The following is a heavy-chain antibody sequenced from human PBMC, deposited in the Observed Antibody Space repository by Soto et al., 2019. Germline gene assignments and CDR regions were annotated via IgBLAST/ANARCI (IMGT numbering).Heavy chain of an antibody. D-gene: IGHD3-22*01. CDR2: IIPIFGTA. J-gene: IGHJ4*02. V-gene: IGHV1-69*13. CDR1: GGTFSSYA. CDR3: ARVGYDSSGYYPGTTYYFDY. Sequence: SVKVSCKASGGTFSSYAISWVRQAPGQGLEWMGGIIPIFGTANYAQKFQGRVTITADESTSTAYMELSSLRSEDTAVYYCARVGYDSSGYYPGTTYYFDYWGQGTLVTVSS.